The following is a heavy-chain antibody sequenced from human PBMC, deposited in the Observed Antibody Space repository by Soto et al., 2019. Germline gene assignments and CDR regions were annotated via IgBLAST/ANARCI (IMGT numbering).Heavy chain of an antibody. D-gene: IGHD6-13*01. Sequence: ESLKISCKGSGYSFTSYWISWVRQMPGKGLEWMGRIDPSDSYTNYSPSFQGHVTISADKSISTAYLQWSSLEASDPAMYPCARQAGAGSGYYHYGMDVCGNGTTVT. J-gene: IGHJ6*04. V-gene: IGHV5-10-1*01. CDR2: IDPSDSYT. CDR1: GYSFTSYW. CDR3: ARQAGAGSGYYHYGMDV.